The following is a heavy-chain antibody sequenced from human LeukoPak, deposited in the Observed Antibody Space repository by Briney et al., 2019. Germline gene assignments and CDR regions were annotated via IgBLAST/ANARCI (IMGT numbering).Heavy chain of an antibody. CDR2: IYHSGST. CDR3: ARGPYCSGGTCYSTGRYFDL. V-gene: IGHV4-4*02. CDR1: GGSISSSNW. D-gene: IGHD2-15*01. Sequence: SETLSLTCAVSGGSISSSNWWSWVRQPPGKGLEWIGEIYHSGSTNYNPSLKSRVTISVDKSKNQFSLKLSSVTAADTAVYYCARGPYCSGGTCYSTGRYFDLWGRGTLVTVSS. J-gene: IGHJ2*01.